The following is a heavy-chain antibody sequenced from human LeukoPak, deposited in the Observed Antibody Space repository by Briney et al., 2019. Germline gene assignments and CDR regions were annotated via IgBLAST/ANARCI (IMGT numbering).Heavy chain of an antibody. J-gene: IGHJ4*02. D-gene: IGHD5-12*01. V-gene: IGHV4-59*01. CDR3: ARDGYSGSDAL. CDR2: IYHSGST. Sequence: PSETLSLTCTVSGGSISNYYSTWIRQSPGKGLEWIGYIYHSGSTNYNPSLKSRVTISVDTSQNQFYLKLSSVTAADTAVYYCARDGYSGSDALWGQGTLVTVSS. CDR1: GGSISNYY.